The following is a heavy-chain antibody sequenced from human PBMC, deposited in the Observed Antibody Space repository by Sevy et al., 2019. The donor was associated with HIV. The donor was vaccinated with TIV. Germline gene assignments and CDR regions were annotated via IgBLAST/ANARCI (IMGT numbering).Heavy chain of an antibody. D-gene: IGHD3-22*01. CDR3: ARNTASSAQIGYFQH. Sequence: GGSLRLSCAASGFTFSSYAMSWVRQAPGKGLEWVSAISGSGGSTYYADSVKGRFTISRDNSKNTLYLQMNGLRAEDTAVYYCARNTASSAQIGYFQHWGQGTLVTVSS. CDR1: GFTFSSYA. J-gene: IGHJ1*01. V-gene: IGHV3-23*01. CDR2: ISGSGGST.